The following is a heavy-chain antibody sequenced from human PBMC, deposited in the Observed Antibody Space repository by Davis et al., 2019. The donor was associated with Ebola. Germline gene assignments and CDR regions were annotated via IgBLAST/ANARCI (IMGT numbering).Heavy chain of an antibody. V-gene: IGHV3-30*18. CDR2: ISYDRSNK. Sequence: GESLKISCAASGFTFSSYGMHWVRQAPGKGLEWVAVISYDRSNKYYADSVKGRFTISRDNSKNTLYLQMNSLRAEDTAVYYCAKAGSNFDYWGQGTLVTVSS. CDR3: AKAGSNFDY. D-gene: IGHD2-15*01. J-gene: IGHJ4*02. CDR1: GFTFSSYG.